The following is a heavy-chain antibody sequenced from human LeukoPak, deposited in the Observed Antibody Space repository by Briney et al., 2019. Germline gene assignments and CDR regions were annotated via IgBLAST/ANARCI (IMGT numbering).Heavy chain of an antibody. CDR2: ISSSSTYI. Sequence: GGSLRLSCAASGFTFSSYWMSWVRQAPGKGLEWVSSISSSSTYIYYADSVKGRFTISRDNAKNSLYLQMNSLRAEDTAVYYCAKGQIQLWLHTDYWGQGTLVTVSS. D-gene: IGHD5-18*01. CDR1: GFTFSSYW. V-gene: IGHV3-21*04. CDR3: AKGQIQLWLHTDY. J-gene: IGHJ4*02.